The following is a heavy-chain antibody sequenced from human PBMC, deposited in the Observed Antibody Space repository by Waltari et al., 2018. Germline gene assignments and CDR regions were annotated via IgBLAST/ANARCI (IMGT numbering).Heavy chain of an antibody. CDR2: IDHSGST. J-gene: IGHJ2*01. CDR3: ARGLRWHWYFDL. V-gene: IGHV4-34*02. Sequence: QVELQQWGAGLLKPSETLSLTCAVHGGSISEHYWSWIRQSPGQGLEWIGEIDHSGSTNYKPSLKSRVTISVDTSKNQFSLNLRSVTAADTAVYYCARGLRWHWYFDLWGRGTLVTVSS. D-gene: IGHD2-15*01. CDR1: GGSISEHY.